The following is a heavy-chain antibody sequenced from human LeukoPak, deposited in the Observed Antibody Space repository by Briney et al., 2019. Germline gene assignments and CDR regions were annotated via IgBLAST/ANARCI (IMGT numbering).Heavy chain of an antibody. CDR2: ISGSGGNT. Sequence: PGGSLRLSCAASGFTFSRYAMSWVRQAPGKGLEWVSGISGSGGNTYYADSVKGRFTISRDNSRNTLYLQMNSLRAEDTAVYYCARDPRWGVAGIDYWGQGTLVTVSS. J-gene: IGHJ4*02. V-gene: IGHV3-23*01. CDR3: ARDPRWGVAGIDY. D-gene: IGHD6-19*01. CDR1: GFTFSRYA.